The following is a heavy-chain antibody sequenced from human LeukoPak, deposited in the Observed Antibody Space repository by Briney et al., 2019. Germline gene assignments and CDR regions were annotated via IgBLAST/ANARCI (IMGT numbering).Heavy chain of an antibody. J-gene: IGHJ3*02. CDR3: AKWASLVRGVIIYNAFDI. CDR2: ISGSGDST. V-gene: IGHV3-23*01. CDR1: GLTFSSYA. Sequence: GGSLRLSCAASGLTFSSYAMTWARRAPGKGLEWVSGISGSGDSTYYADSVKGRFTISRDNSRDTQYLQMNSLRAEDTAVYYCAKWASLVRGVIIYNAFDIWGRGTMVTVSA. D-gene: IGHD3-10*01.